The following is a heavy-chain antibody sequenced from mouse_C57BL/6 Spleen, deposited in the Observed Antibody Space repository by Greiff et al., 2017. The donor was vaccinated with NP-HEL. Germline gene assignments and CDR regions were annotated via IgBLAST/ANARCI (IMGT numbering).Heavy chain of an antibody. J-gene: IGHJ3*01. V-gene: IGHV1-55*01. Sequence: QVQLQQPGAELVKPGASVKMSCKASGYTFTSYWITWVKQRPGQGLEWIGDIYPGSGSTNYNEKFKSKATLTVDTSSSTAYMQLSSLTSEDSAVYYCARIYYYGSYGFAYWGQGTLVTVSA. CDR2: IYPGSGST. CDR1: GYTFTSYW. D-gene: IGHD1-1*01. CDR3: ARIYYYGSYGFAY.